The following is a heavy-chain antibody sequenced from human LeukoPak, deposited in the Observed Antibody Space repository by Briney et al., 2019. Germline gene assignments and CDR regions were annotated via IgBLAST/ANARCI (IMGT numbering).Heavy chain of an antibody. CDR2: MNPNSGNT. Sequence: ASVKVSCKASGYTFTSYDINWVRQAPGQGFEWMGWMNPNSGNTGYAQKFQGRVTITRNTSISTAYMELSSLRSEDTAVYYCATYYYDSSGYDYWGQGTLVTVSS. CDR1: GYTFTSYD. D-gene: IGHD3-22*01. J-gene: IGHJ4*02. V-gene: IGHV1-8*03. CDR3: ATYYYDSSGYDY.